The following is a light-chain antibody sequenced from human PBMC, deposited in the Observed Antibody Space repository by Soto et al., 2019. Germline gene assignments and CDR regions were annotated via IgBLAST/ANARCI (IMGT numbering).Light chain of an antibody. Sequence: EIVLTQSPGTLSLSPGERATLSCRASQSVSSSCLAWYQQKPGQAPRLLFYGASSRATGIPDRFSGSGSGTDFTLTISRLEPEDFAVYYCQQYGSSRTFGQGTKVEIK. J-gene: IGKJ1*01. CDR3: QQYGSSRT. CDR1: QSVSSSC. V-gene: IGKV3-20*01. CDR2: GAS.